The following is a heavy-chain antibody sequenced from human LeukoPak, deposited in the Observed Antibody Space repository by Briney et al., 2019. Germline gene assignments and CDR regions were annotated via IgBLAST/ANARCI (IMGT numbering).Heavy chain of an antibody. J-gene: IGHJ4*02. CDR1: GFTLSDYY. D-gene: IGHD1-26*01. V-gene: IGHV3-72*01. CDR3: ARDIVGAPY. Sequence: PGGSLRLSCAACGFTLSDYYMDLVRQAPGKGLEWVGRSKNKANSYITDFAASVKGRFTISRDESKNSLYLQMNSLKIEDTAVYYCARDIVGAPYWGQGTLVTVSS. CDR2: SKNKANSYIT.